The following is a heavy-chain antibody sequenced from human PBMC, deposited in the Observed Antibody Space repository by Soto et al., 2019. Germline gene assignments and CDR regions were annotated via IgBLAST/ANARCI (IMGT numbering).Heavy chain of an antibody. CDR3: ARAPKVSGSSQTRPDF. CDR1: SGSLSGYY. D-gene: IGHD6-6*01. CDR2: ISRSGST. J-gene: IGHJ4*02. Sequence: PSETLSLTCSIYSGSLSGYYWSWIRQPPGKGLEWIGEISRSGSTNYSPSLKSRVSISIDTSKKQFSLNLASVSAADTAVYYCARAPKVSGSSQTRPDFWGQGTLVTVSS. V-gene: IGHV4-34*01.